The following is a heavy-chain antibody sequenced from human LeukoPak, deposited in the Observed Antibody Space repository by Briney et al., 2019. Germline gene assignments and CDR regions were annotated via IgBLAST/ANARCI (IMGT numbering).Heavy chain of an antibody. CDR2: IYYSGST. D-gene: IGHD1-1*01. CDR3: ARARRWNAAVEGWWFDP. V-gene: IGHV4-59*01. CDR1: GGSISNYY. J-gene: IGHJ5*02. Sequence: SSETLSLTCTVSGGSISNYYWSWIRQSPVKGLEWIGFIYYSGSTNYNPSLKSRVTISVDTSKNQFSLKLSSVTAADTAVYYCARARRWNAAVEGWWFDPWGQGTLVTVSS.